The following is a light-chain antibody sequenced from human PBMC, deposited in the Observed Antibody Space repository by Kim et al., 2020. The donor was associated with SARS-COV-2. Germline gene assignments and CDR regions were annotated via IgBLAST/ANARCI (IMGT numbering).Light chain of an antibody. V-gene: IGKV3-15*01. CDR3: KRYNSWAPGLT. CDR2: GAS. J-gene: IGKJ5*01. CDR1: QSVRSN. Sequence: EIVMTQSPATLSVSPGDRATLSCRASQSVRSNLAWYQQKPGQAPRLLIYGASTRATGIPARFSGNGSGTEFTLTISSLQSEDFAIYYCKRYNSWAPGLTFGQGTPLEIK.